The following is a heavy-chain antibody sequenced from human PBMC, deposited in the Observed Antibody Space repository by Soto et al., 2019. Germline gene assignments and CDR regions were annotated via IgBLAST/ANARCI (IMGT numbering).Heavy chain of an antibody. V-gene: IGHV4-30-4*01. CDR1: GGSISSGDYY. Sequence: SETLSLTCTVSGGSISSGDYYWSWIRQPPGKGLEWIGYIYYSGSTYYNPSLKSRVTISVDTSKNQFSLKLSSVTAADTAVYYCASWRGVTTSFDYWGQGTLVTVYS. J-gene: IGHJ4*02. CDR3: ASWRGVTTSFDY. CDR2: IYYSGST. D-gene: IGHD4-17*01.